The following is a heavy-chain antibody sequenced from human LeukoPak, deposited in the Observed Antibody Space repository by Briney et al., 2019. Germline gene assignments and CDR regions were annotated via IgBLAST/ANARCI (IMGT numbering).Heavy chain of an antibody. V-gene: IGHV4-31*03. D-gene: IGHD4-17*01. CDR1: GGSISSGGYY. Sequence: PSETLSLTCTVSGGSISSGGYYWSWIRQHPGKGLEWIVEINHSGSTNYNPSLKSRVTISVDTSKNQFSLKLSSVTAADTAVYYCARTHFLYGDYVQRAPTRVRPGKNWFDPWGQGTLVTVSS. CDR3: ARTHFLYGDYVQRAPTRVRPGKNWFDP. CDR2: INHSGST. J-gene: IGHJ5*02.